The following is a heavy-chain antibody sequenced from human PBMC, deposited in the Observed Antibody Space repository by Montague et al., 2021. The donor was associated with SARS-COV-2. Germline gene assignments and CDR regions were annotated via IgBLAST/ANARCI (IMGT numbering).Heavy chain of an antibody. V-gene: IGHV4-34*01. CDR3: TREGYQVLWSDYCYYGMDV. J-gene: IGHJ6*02. Sequence: SETLSLTCAVYGGSFSGYYWSWIRKPPAKGMEWNGEINNSGSTNYNSSLKSRVTISVDTSKNQISLQLSSVTAADTAVYYCTREGYQVLWSDYCYYGMDVWGQGTTVTVSS. CDR2: INNSGST. D-gene: IGHD2-2*01. CDR1: GGSFSGYY.